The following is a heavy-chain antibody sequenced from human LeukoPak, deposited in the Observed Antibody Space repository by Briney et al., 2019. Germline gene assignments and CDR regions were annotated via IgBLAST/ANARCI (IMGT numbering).Heavy chain of an antibody. CDR3: ASGWGSGYYYLVY. CDR1: GGSFSGYY. Sequence: SETLSLTCAVYGGSFSGYYWSWIRQPPGKGLEWIGEINHSGSTNYNPSLKSRVTTSVDTSKNQFSLKLSSATAADTAVYYCASGWGSGYYYLVYWGQGTLVTVSS. V-gene: IGHV4-34*01. D-gene: IGHD3-22*01. CDR2: INHSGST. J-gene: IGHJ4*02.